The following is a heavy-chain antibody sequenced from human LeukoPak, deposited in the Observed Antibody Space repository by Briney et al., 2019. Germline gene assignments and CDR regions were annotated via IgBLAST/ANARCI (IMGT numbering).Heavy chain of an antibody. J-gene: IGHJ4*02. CDR1: GLTFSTKS. Sequence: GGSLRLSCAVSGLTFSTKSMNWVRHAPGKGLEWVSYITADSGTTYYADSVKGRFTISRDNAKNSLYLQMNRLRDEDTAVYYCASRDYFDYWGQGTLVTVSS. CDR3: ASRDYFDY. CDR2: ITADSGTT. V-gene: IGHV3-48*02.